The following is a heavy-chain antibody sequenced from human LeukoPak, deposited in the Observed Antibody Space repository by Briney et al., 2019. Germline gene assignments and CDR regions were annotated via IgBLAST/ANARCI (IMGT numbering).Heavy chain of an antibody. V-gene: IGHV1-2*02. D-gene: IGHD2-8*01. CDR3: ARDLAALCRTNGVCYTVDP. CDR1: GYTFTGYY. J-gene: IGHJ5*02. CDR2: INPNSGGT. Sequence: ASVKVSCKASGYTFTGYYMHWVRQAPGQGLEWMGWINPNSGGTNYAQKFHGRVTMTRDTSISTAYMELSRLRSDDTAVYYCARDLAALCRTNGVCYTVDPWGQGTLVTVSS.